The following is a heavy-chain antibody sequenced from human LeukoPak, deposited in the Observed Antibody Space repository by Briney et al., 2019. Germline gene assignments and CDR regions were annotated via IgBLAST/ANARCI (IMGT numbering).Heavy chain of an antibody. CDR3: ALRRDGYNLDY. Sequence: GESLKISCKGSGYSFTSYWISWVRQMPGKGLEWMGRINPSDSYINYSPSFQGHVTISADKSISTAYLRWSSLKASDTAMYYCALRRDGYNLDYWGQGTLVTVSS. CDR2: INPSDSYI. CDR1: GYSFTSYW. J-gene: IGHJ4*02. V-gene: IGHV5-10-1*01. D-gene: IGHD5-24*01.